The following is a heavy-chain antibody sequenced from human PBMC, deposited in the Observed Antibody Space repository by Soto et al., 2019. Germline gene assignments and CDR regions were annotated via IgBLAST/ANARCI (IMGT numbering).Heavy chain of an antibody. CDR1: GFTISVYW. Sequence: EVQLVESGGGLVQPGGSLRLSCAASGFTISVYWMHGVRQAPGKGLVWVSRIDSDGSTTSYADSVKGRFTISRDNAKSTLYLQMNSLRAEDTAVYYCARPGYSNYGPGVDVWGQGTTVTVSS. D-gene: IGHD4-4*01. CDR2: IDSDGSTT. V-gene: IGHV3-74*01. J-gene: IGHJ6*02. CDR3: ARPGYSNYGPGVDV.